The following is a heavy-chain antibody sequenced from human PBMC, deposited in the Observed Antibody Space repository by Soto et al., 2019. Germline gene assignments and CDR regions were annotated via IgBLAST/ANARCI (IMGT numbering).Heavy chain of an antibody. CDR1: GFTVSRTY. Sequence: EVQLVESGGGLVQSGGSLRLSCAASGFTVSRTYMSWVRQAPGKGLEWVAYIYSIGSADYADSVKVRFTISGDNSRNTLYLRIHSLRVEDTAAYYGAPGDYASGSRDYWGQGTLVTDSS. D-gene: IGHD3-10*01. CDR3: APGDYASGSRDY. CDR2: IYSIGSA. J-gene: IGHJ4*02. V-gene: IGHV3-66*01.